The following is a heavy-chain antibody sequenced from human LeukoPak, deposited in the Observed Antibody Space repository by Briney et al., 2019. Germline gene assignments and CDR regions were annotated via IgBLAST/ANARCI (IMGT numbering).Heavy chain of an antibody. CDR3: ARVLTMVRGAFNWFDP. Sequence: GASVKVSCKGSGYTFTSYGISWVRQAPGQGVEWMGWISAYNGNTNYAQKLQGRVTMTTDTSTSTAYMELRSLRSDDTAVYYCARVLTMVRGAFNWFDPRGQGTLVTVSS. D-gene: IGHD3-10*01. CDR2: ISAYNGNT. V-gene: IGHV1-18*01. CDR1: GYTFTSYG. J-gene: IGHJ5*02.